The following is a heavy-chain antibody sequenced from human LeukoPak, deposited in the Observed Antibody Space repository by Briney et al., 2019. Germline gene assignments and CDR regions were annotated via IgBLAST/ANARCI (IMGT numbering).Heavy chain of an antibody. CDR2: INSDGSSA. Sequence: GGSLRLSCAASGFTFSSYWMHWVRQAPGKGLVWVSRINSDGSSASYADSVKGRFTISRDNAKNTLYLQMNSLRAEDTAVYYCARDTSDYYYYYMDVWGKGTTVTISS. V-gene: IGHV3-74*01. J-gene: IGHJ6*03. CDR3: ARDTSDYYYYYMDV. CDR1: GFTFSSYW.